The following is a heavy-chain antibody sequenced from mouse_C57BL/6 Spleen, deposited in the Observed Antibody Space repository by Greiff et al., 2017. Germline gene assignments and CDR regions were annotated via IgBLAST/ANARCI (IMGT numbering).Heavy chain of an antibody. V-gene: IGHV1-15*01. D-gene: IGHD1-1*01. Sequence: QVQLQQSGAELVRPGASVTLSCKASGYTFTDYEMHWVKQTPVHGLEWIGAIDPETGGTAYNQKFKGKAILTADKSSSTAYMELRSLTSEDSAVYYGTRDGSSTGYFDVWGTGTTVTVSS. CDR1: GYTFTDYE. CDR3: TRDGSSTGYFDV. CDR2: IDPETGGT. J-gene: IGHJ1*03.